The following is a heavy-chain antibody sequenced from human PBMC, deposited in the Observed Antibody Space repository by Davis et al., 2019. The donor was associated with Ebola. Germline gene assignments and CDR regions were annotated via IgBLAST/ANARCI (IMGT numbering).Heavy chain of an antibody. Sequence: SETLSLTCTVPGGSISSYYWSWIRQPPGKGLEWIGEIYHSGRTNYNPSLKSRVTISVDTSKNQFSLKLSSVTAADTAVYYCARGVYDILTGYLDVWGQGTLVTVSS. CDR3: ARGVYDILTGYLDV. CDR2: IYHSGRT. D-gene: IGHD3-9*01. J-gene: IGHJ4*02. CDR1: GGSISSYY. V-gene: IGHV4-34*01.